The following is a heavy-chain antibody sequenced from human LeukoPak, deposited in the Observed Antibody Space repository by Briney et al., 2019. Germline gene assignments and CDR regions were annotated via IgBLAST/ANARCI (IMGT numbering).Heavy chain of an antibody. CDR2: ISSSSGTI. J-gene: IGHJ4*02. D-gene: IGHD5-24*01. CDR3: ARDWPRDGYHEIFEY. CDR1: GFTFSSYS. V-gene: IGHV3-48*02. Sequence: GGSLRLSCAASGFTFSSYSMNWVRQAPGKGLEWVSYISSSSGTIYYADSVKGRFTISRDNAKNSLYLQMNSLRDEDTAVYYCARDWPRDGYHEIFEYWGQGTLVTVSS.